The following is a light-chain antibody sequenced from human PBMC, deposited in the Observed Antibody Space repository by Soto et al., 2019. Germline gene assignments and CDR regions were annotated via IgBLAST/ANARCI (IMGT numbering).Light chain of an antibody. CDR2: EVT. CDR3: SIFASRFTFNDS. J-gene: IGLJ1*01. V-gene: IGLV2-14*01. CDR1: SSDVGGYNY. Sequence: QSALTQPASVSGSPGQSITISCTGTSSDVGGYNYVSLYQQHPAKAPKIIIYEVTNRPSGVSNRFSGSKSGNTASLTISGLKAEEEADHYPSIFASRFTFNDSFGTRTKVTV.